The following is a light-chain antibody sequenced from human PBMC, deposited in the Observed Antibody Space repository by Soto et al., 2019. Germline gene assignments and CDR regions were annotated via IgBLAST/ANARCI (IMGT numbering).Light chain of an antibody. CDR3: AAWDDSLTGRVV. V-gene: IGLV1-47*01. CDR1: SSNIGSNY. CDR2: KNN. J-gene: IGLJ2*01. Sequence: QSVLTQPPSASGTPGQRVTIFCSGSSSNIGSNYVYWYQQIPGTAPKLLIYKNNQRPSGVPDRFSGSKSGTSAYLAISGLRSEDEAAYFCAAWDDSLTGRVVFGGGTKLTVL.